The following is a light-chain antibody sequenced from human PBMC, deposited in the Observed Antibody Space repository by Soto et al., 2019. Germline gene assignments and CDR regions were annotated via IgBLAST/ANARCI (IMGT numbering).Light chain of an antibody. CDR2: DAS. Sequence: EIVLTQSPATLSLSPGARATLSCRASQSVSSFLAWYQQKPGQAPRLLIYDASNRATGIPARFSGSGSATDFTLTISSLEPEDFAVYYCQQRSNWPRTFGPGTKVDIK. J-gene: IGKJ3*01. CDR1: QSVSSF. V-gene: IGKV3-11*01. CDR3: QQRSNWPRT.